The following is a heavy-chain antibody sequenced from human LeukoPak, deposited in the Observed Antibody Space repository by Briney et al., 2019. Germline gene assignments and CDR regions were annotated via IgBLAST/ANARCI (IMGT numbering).Heavy chain of an antibody. J-gene: IGHJ4*02. V-gene: IGHV3-74*01. CDR3: ARLTNPYNPTRYFDY. CDR1: GFTFSSYW. Sequence: GGSLRLSCAASGFTFSSYWMHWVLQAPGKGLVWVSRINSDGSSTSYADSVKGRFTISRDNAKNTLYLQMNSLRAEDTAVYYCARLTNPYNPTRYFDYWGQGTLVTVSS. D-gene: IGHD4/OR15-4a*01. CDR2: INSDGSST.